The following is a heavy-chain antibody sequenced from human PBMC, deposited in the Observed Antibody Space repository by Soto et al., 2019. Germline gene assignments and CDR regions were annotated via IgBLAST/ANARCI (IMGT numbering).Heavy chain of an antibody. CDR1: GYSFAGYW. D-gene: IGHD3-22*01. CDR2: IDPSDSQT. V-gene: IGHV5-10-1*01. CDR3: ARQIYDSDTGPNFQYYFDS. Sequence: GESLKISCKGSGYSFAGYWITWVRQKPGKGLEWMGRIDPSDSQTYYSPSFRGHVTIPVTKSITTVFLQWSSLMASDTAMYYCARQIYDSDTGPNFQYYFDSWGQGTPVTVSS. J-gene: IGHJ4*02.